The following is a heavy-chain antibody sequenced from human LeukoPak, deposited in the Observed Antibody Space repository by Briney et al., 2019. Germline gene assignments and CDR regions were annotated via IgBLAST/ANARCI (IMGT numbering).Heavy chain of an antibody. CDR1: GYPFSAYG. D-gene: IGHD6-19*01. CDR2: INAYNVNT. Sequence: ASVKVSCKTSGYPFSAYGLAWVRQAPGQGLEWMGWINAYNVNTSYAENLQGRVTFTTDTSTSTAYMEMRSLRSDDTAVYYCARAGGSRWYGGAYFDYWGQGTLVTVSS. CDR3: ARAGGSRWYGGAYFDY. V-gene: IGHV1-18*01. J-gene: IGHJ4*02.